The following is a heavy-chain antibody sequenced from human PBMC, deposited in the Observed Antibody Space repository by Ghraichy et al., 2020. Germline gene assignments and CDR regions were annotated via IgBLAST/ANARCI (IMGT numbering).Heavy chain of an antibody. CDR2: TYRMAS. CDR1: GDSLSNNDVA. V-gene: IGHV6-1*01. CDR3: ARGRHNTFDI. Sequence: SQTLSPTCVISGDSLSNNDVAWNWIRQSPSRGLEWLGRTYRMASEYAESVKARTAITPDTSKNQISLRLNSVTPDDTAVYYCARGRHNTFDIWGQGIMVTVSS. J-gene: IGHJ3*02. D-gene: IGHD2/OR15-2a*01.